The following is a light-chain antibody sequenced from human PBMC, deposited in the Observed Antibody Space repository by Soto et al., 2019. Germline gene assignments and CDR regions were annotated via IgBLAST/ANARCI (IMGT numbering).Light chain of an antibody. CDR2: EVS. J-gene: IGLJ2*01. V-gene: IGLV2-14*01. CDR3: SSYTSSSTPVV. CDR1: SSDVGGYNF. Sequence: QSALTQPPSASGSPGQSVTIYCTGTSSDVGGYNFVSWYQHHPGKAPKLMIYEVSNRPSGVSNRFSGSKSGNTASLTISGLQAEDEADYYCSSYTSSSTPVVFGGGTKLTVL.